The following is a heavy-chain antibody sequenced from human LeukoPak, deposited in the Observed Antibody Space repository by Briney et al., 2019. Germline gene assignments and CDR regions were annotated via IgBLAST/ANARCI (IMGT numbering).Heavy chain of an antibody. CDR2: IYYDGST. J-gene: IGHJ3*02. CDR1: GVSINNNHYS. V-gene: IGHV4-39*01. Sequence: PSETLSLTCTVSGVSINNNHYSWGWIRPTPGKGLEWIGAIYYDGSTYYSPSLKSRVALSVDTSKGQFSLRLSSVTAADTAVYYCARAYYDSSGYHDAFDIWGQGTMVTVSS. D-gene: IGHD3-22*01. CDR3: ARAYYDSSGYHDAFDI.